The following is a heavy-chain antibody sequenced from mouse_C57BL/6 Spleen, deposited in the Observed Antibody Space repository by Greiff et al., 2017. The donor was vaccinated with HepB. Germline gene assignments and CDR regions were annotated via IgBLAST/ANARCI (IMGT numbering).Heavy chain of an antibody. J-gene: IGHJ3*01. CDR3: ARSGSLTTVVAPFAY. CDR1: GYTFTSYW. Sequence: VQLQQPGAELVRPGSSVKLSCKASGYTFTSYWMDWVKQRPGQGLEWIGNIYPSDSETHYNQKFKDKATLTVDKSSSTAYMQLSSLTSEDSAVYYCARSGSLTTVVAPFAYWGQGTLVTVSA. V-gene: IGHV1-61*01. D-gene: IGHD1-1*01. CDR2: IYPSDSET.